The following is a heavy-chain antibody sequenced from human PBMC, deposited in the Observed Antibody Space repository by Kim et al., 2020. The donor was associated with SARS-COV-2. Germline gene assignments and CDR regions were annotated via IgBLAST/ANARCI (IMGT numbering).Heavy chain of an antibody. Sequence: GGSLRLSCAASGFTFSSHAMTWVRRAPGKGLDWVSAISGTGGGTYYADSVKGRFTVSRDNSKNTLYLQMNNLRAEDTAVYYCAQDINYDFWSGHFPSWG. J-gene: IGHJ5*01. CDR3: AQDINYDFWSGHFPS. D-gene: IGHD3-3*01. CDR2: ISGTGGGT. V-gene: IGHV3-23*01. CDR1: GFTFSSHA.